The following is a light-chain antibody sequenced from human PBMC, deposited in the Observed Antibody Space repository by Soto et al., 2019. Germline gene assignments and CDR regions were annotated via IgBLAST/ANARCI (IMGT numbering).Light chain of an antibody. Sequence: EIVLTQSPGTLSLSPGERVTLSCRASQSVSSSYLAWYQQKPGQAPRLLIYGASSRATGIPDRFSGSGSETDCTLTISRLEPEDFAVYYCQQYGSSLFTFGPGTKVDIK. V-gene: IGKV3-20*01. CDR2: GAS. CDR1: QSVSSSY. J-gene: IGKJ3*01. CDR3: QQYGSSLFT.